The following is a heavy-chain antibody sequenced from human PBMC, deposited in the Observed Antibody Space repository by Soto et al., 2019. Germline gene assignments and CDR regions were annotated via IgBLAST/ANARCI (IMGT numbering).Heavy chain of an antibody. CDR2: MHPNSGNT. V-gene: IGHV1-8*01. J-gene: IGHJ6*02. CDR3: ARGRGKFDYYYYGMDV. D-gene: IGHD1-1*01. CDR1: GYTFTSYD. Sequence: ASLKVSCKASGYTFTSYDTNCVRQATGQGLEWMGRMHPNSGNTGYAQKFQGRDTNTTNTSISTANMKLSSMNSEDTAVKNCARGRGKFDYYYYGMDVWGQGTTVTVSS.